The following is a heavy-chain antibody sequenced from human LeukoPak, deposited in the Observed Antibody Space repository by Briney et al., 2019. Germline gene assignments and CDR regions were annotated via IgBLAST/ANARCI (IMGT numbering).Heavy chain of an antibody. J-gene: IGHJ4*02. CDR2: ISGSGGST. D-gene: IGHD3-3*01. CDR3: AKVAGSITIFGVVIEYYFDY. V-gene: IGHV3-23*01. CDR1: GYIFSKYS. Sequence: GGSLRLSCVASGYIFSKYSVNWVRQAPGKGLEWVSAISGSGGSTYYADSVKGRFTISRDNSKNTLYLQMNSLRAEDTAVYYCAKVAGSITIFGVVIEYYFDYWGQGTLVTVSS.